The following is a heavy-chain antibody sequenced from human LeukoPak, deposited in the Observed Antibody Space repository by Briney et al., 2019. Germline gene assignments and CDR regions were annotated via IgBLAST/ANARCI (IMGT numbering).Heavy chain of an antibody. Sequence: GGPLRLSCAASGFTFSSYSMNWVRQAPGKGLEWVSSISSSSSYIYYADSVKGRFTISRDNAKNSLYLQMNSLRAEDTAVYYCATLKCSGGSCYFDHWGQGTLVTVSS. D-gene: IGHD2-15*01. V-gene: IGHV3-21*01. J-gene: IGHJ4*02. CDR3: ATLKCSGGSCYFDH. CDR1: GFTFSSYS. CDR2: ISSSSSYI.